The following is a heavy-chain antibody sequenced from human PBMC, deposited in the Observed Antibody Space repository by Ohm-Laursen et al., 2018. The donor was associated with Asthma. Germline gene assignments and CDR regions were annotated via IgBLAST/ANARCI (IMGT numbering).Heavy chain of an antibody. J-gene: IGHJ4*02. Sequence: SLRLSCAATGFTFDGYGMHWVRQAPGRGLEWVSGISWNSGGIGYADSVKGRFTISRDNAKNSLYLQMNSLRPDDTAFYYCTKGRLSIVGTNFDYWGQGTLVTFSS. CDR3: TKGRLSIVGTNFDY. CDR1: GFTFDGYG. V-gene: IGHV3-9*01. D-gene: IGHD5-12*01. CDR2: ISWNSGGI.